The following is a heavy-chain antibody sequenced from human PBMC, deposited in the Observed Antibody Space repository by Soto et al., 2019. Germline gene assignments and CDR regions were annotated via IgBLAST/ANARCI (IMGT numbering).Heavy chain of an antibody. D-gene: IGHD2-8*01. CDR2: ISGYNGDT. CDR1: GYTFTRYG. V-gene: IGHV1-18*01. Sequence: QGQLVQSGAEVKKPGASVKVSCKASGYTFTRYGISWVRQAPGQGLEWMGWISGYNGDTKYAQKFQGRVTMTIDTSTTTTHMEPRSLTSDDTAVYYCAKNGQPPYYYYGMDVWGQGTTVTVSS. J-gene: IGHJ6*02. CDR3: AKNGQPPYYYYGMDV.